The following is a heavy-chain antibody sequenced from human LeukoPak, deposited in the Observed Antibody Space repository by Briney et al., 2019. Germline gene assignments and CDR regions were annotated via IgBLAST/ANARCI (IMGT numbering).Heavy chain of an antibody. CDR2: VYYNGST. D-gene: IGHD2-2*01. V-gene: IGHV4-39*01. Sequence: PSETLSLTCTVSGGSISTTSYFWGWVRQPPGKGLEWIGSVYYNGSTYYIPSLKSRATISLDTSKNQFSLRVTSVTAADTALYFCARRGVVEPGSKSHCYFQMDVWGKGTTVTVSS. J-gene: IGHJ6*03. CDR1: GGSISTTSYF. CDR3: ARRGVVEPGSKSHCYFQMDV.